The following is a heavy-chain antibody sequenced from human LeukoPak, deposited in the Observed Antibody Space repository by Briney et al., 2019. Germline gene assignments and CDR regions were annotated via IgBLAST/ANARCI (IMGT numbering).Heavy chain of an antibody. CDR1: GGSFSGYY. CDR2: INHSGST. V-gene: IGHV4-34*01. Sequence: KPSETLSLTCAVYGGSFSGYYWSWIRQPPGKGLEWIGEINHSGSTNYNPSLKSRVTISVDTSKNQFSLKLTSVTAADTAVYYRARHFGSGSKKYYFDYWGQGTLVTVSS. J-gene: IGHJ4*02. D-gene: IGHD3-10*01. CDR3: ARHFGSGSKKYYFDY.